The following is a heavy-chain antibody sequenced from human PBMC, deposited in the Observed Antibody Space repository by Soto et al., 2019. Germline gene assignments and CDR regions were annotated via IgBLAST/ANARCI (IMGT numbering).Heavy chain of an antibody. CDR3: ARTDIVVVPAAILRLYGMDV. CDR1: GGTFSSYA. J-gene: IGHJ6*02. V-gene: IGHV1-69*06. Sequence: QVQLVQSGAEVKKPGSSVKVSCKASGGTFSSYAISWVRQAPGQGLEWMGGIIPIFGTANYAQKFQGRVTITADKATSTAYMELSSRRSEVTAVYSCARTDIVVVPAAILRLYGMDVGGQGTTVTFSS. CDR2: IIPIFGTA. D-gene: IGHD2-2*02.